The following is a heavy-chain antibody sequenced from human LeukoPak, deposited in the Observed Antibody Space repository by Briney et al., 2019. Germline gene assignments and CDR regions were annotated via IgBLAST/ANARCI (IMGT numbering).Heavy chain of an antibody. Sequence: ASVKVSCKASGYTFTGYYMNWVRQAPGQGLEWMGWISPNSGGTNYAQKFQGRVTMTRDTSKNRFSLKLSSVTAADTAVYYCAKWCSAHAFHIWGQGTMVTVSS. D-gene: IGHD2-8*01. CDR2: ISPNSGGT. V-gene: IGHV1-2*02. CDR1: GYTFTGYY. CDR3: AKWCSAHAFHI. J-gene: IGHJ3*02.